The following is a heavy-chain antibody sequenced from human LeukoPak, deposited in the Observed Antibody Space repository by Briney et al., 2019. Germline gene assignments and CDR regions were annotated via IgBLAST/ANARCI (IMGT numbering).Heavy chain of an antibody. V-gene: IGHV3-11*01. CDR1: GFTFREHH. CDR3: ARAGYDYDSTDYVGPSYFDL. CDR2: INPSGNIM. D-gene: IGHD3-22*01. Sequence: PGGSLRLSCAASGFTFREHHMIWIRQTPGKGLEWLSYINPSGNIMSDAASVVGRFTISRDNAENSLFLQMNSLRVEDTAVYYCARAGYDYDSTDYVGPSYFDLWGQGTLVTVSS. J-gene: IGHJ4*02.